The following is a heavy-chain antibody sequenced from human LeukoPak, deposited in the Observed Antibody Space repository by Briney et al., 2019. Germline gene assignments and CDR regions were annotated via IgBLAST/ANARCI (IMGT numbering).Heavy chain of an antibody. V-gene: IGHV1-2*02. CDR2: INPNSGGT. CDR3: ARDCSSTSCYAY. CDR1: GYTFTGYY. Sequence: GASVKVSCKASGYTFTGYYMHWVRQAPGQGLEWMGWINPNSGGTNYAQKFQGRVTMTRDTSISTAYMELSSLRSEDTAVYYCARDCSSTSCYAYWGQGTLVTVSS. D-gene: IGHD2-2*01. J-gene: IGHJ4*02.